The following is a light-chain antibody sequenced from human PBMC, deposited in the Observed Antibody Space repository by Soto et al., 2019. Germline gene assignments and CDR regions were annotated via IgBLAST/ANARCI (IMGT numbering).Light chain of an antibody. CDR2: EGS. Sequence: QSALTQPASVSGSPGQSITISCTGTSSDVGSYNLVSWYQQHPGKAPKLMIYEGSKRPSGVSNRFSGSKSGNTASLTISGLQAEDEADYYCWSYAGSGTFGVFGGGTKVTVL. CDR3: WSYAGSGTFGV. CDR1: SSDVGSYNL. J-gene: IGLJ3*02. V-gene: IGLV2-23*03.